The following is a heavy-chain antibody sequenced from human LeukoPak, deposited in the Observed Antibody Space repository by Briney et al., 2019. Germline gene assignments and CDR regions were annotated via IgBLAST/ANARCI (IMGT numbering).Heavy chain of an antibody. Sequence: PSETLSLTCAVYGGSFSGYYWSWIRQPAGKGLEWIGRIYTSGSTNYNPSLKSRVTMSVDTSKNQFSLKLSSVTAADTAVYYCARDSYYYDSSGLFDYWGQGTLVTVSS. J-gene: IGHJ4*02. CDR2: IYTSGST. CDR1: GGSFSGYY. V-gene: IGHV4-4*07. D-gene: IGHD3-22*01. CDR3: ARDSYYYDSSGLFDY.